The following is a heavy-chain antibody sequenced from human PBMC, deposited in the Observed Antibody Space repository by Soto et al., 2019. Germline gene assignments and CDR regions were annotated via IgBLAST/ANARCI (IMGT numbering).Heavy chain of an antibody. CDR2: IKSKTDGGTA. J-gene: IGHJ4*02. CDR1: GFTFSNVW. CDR3: TTTLRWVFDFDY. D-gene: IGHD4-17*01. Sequence: EVQLAESGGDLVEPGGSLRLSCAASGFTFSNVWMTWVRQAPGKGLEFIGRIKSKTDGGTADYAAPVKGRFTISRDDSKNTLYLELNSLKTEDTAVYYCTTTLRWVFDFDYWGQGTLVTVSS. V-gene: IGHV3-15*01.